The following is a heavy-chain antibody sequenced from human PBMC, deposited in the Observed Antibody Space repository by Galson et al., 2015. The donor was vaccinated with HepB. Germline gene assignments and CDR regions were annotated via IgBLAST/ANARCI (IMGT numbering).Heavy chain of an antibody. CDR1: GFAFSNAW. V-gene: IGHV3-15*01. D-gene: IGHD5-18*01. J-gene: IGHJ4*02. Sequence: SLRLSCAASGFAFSNAWMSWVRQAPGKGLEWVGRIKSKTDGGTTDYAAPVKGRFTISRDDSKNTLYLQMNSLKTEDTAVYYCTGTDTAMAVRYYFDYWGQGTLVTVSS. CDR3: TGTDTAMAVRYYFDY. CDR2: IKSKTDGGTT.